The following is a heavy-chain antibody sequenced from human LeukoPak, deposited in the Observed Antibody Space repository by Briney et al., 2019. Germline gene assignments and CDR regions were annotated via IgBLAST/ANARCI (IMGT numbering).Heavy chain of an antibody. D-gene: IGHD2-15*01. J-gene: IGHJ6*02. V-gene: IGHV3-33*06. CDR1: GFTFSRYG. Sequence: QPGRSLRLSCAASGFTFSRYGMHWVRQAPGKGLEWVAVIWSDVSNKYYVDSVKGRFTISRDNSKNTLDLQMNSLRAEDTAVYYCAKGGLRYYYGMDVWGRGTTVTVSS. CDR3: AKGGLRYYYGMDV. CDR2: IWSDVSNK.